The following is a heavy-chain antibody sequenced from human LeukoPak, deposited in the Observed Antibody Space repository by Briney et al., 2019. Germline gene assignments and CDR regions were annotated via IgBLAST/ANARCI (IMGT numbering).Heavy chain of an antibody. CDR1: GFIFNTFG. D-gene: IGHD3-10*01. CDR3: ARDRRWFGELALGWFDP. CDR2: ITSTTTYT. Sequence: GGSLRLSCSASGFIFNTFGMNWVRQAPGKGLEWVSSITSTTTYTYYADSVKGRFTISRDNAKNSLYLQMNSLRAEDTAVYYCARDRRWFGELALGWFDPWGQGTLVTVSS. V-gene: IGHV3-21*04. J-gene: IGHJ5*02.